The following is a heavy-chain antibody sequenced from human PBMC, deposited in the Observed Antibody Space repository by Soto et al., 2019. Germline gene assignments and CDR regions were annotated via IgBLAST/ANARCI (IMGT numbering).Heavy chain of an antibody. CDR1: GYTFTNHG. CDR2: INPYNANT. V-gene: IGHV1-18*04. J-gene: IGHJ3*02. Sequence: ASVKVSCKXSGYTFTNHGINWVRQAPGQGLEWMGWINPYNANTNYAQKLQGRATMTTDTSTTTAYMDLRSLTSDDTAVYYCARDRVAGIWGDAFDIWGQGTVVTVSS. CDR3: ARDRVAGIWGDAFDI. D-gene: IGHD3-16*01.